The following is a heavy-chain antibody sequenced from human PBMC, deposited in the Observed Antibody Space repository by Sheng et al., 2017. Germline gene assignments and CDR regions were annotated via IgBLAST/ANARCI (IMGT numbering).Heavy chain of an antibody. CDR1: GGTFSSYA. J-gene: IGHJ5*02. CDR2: IIPIFGTA. D-gene: IGHD3-22*01. Sequence: QVQLVQSGAEVKKPGSSVKVSCKASGGTFSSYAISWVRQAPGQGLEWMGGIIPIFGTANYAQKFQGRVTITTDESTSTAYMELSSLRSEDTAVYYCARGYYDSSGYRYNWFDPLGPREPWSPVSS. CDR3: ARGYYDSSGYRYNWFDP. V-gene: IGHV1-69*05.